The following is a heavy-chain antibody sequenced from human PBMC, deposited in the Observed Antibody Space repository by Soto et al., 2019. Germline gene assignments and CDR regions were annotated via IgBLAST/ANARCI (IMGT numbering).Heavy chain of an antibody. CDR3: ASSYGSGYRAFDY. D-gene: IGHD3-10*01. CDR1: GDTFSFYS. V-gene: IGHV1-69*02. CDR2: INPILSMS. J-gene: IGHJ4*02. Sequence: QVQLVQSGAEVRKPGSSVKVSCKASGDTFSFYSINWVRQAPGLGLEWMGRINPILSMSNYAQRFQGRVTMTADKSTRTAYMELSGLRSEDTAIYYCASSYGSGYRAFDYWGQGALVTVSS.